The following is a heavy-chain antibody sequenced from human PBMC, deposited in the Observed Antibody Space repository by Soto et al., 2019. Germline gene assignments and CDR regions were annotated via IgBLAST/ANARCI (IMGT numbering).Heavy chain of an antibody. CDR2: ISWDGGST. CDR1: GFTFDDYT. D-gene: IGHD3-10*01. CDR3: AKDWSCYGSGSYFDY. V-gene: IGHV3-43*01. J-gene: IGHJ4*02. Sequence: GGSLRLSCAASGFTFDDYTMHWVRQAPGKGLEWVSLISWDGGSTYYADSVKGRFTISRDNSKNSLYLQMNSLRTEDTALYYCAKDWSCYGSGSYFDYWGQGTLVTVSS.